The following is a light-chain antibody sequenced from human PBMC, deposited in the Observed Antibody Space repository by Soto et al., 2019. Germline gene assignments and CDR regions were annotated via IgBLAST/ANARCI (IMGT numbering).Light chain of an antibody. CDR3: QQSNDWWT. CDR1: QSVSNN. Sequence: EIVMTQSPATLSVSPGEGATLSCRASQSVSNNLAWYQQKPGQAPRLLIYGASTRAIGIPARFSGSGPGTEFTLTISSLQSEDFAVYYCQQSNDWWTFGQGTKVDIK. CDR2: GAS. J-gene: IGKJ1*01. V-gene: IGKV3-15*01.